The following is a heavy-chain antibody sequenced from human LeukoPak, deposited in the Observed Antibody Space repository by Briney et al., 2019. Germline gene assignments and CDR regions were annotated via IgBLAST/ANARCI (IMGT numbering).Heavy chain of an antibody. CDR3: VRKTDSGSNWFDP. V-gene: IGHV3-74*01. D-gene: IGHD3-10*01. CDR2: INSDGSSI. Sequence: GGSLRPPCAASGFTFSKYWMNWVRQAPGKGLVWVSRINSDGSSISYADSVKGRFTISRDNAKNTLYLQMNSLRVEDTAVYYSVRKTDSGSNWFDPWGQGTLVTVSS. J-gene: IGHJ5*02. CDR1: GFTFSKYW.